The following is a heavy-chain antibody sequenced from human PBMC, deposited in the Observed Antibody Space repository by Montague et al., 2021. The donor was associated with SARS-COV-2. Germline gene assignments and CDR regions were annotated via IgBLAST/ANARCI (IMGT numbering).Heavy chain of an antibody. J-gene: IGHJ3*02. CDR1: GGSISSGGYY. D-gene: IGHD2-21*01. Sequence: TLSLTCTVSGGSISSGGYYWSWIRQPPGKGLEGIGYIYYSGSTYHNPSLKSRVTISVDTSKNQFSLKVSSVTAADTAVYYCARAFVVVIAIDAFDIWGQGTMVTVSS. V-gene: IGHV4-31*03. CDR3: ARAFVVVIAIDAFDI. CDR2: IYYSGST.